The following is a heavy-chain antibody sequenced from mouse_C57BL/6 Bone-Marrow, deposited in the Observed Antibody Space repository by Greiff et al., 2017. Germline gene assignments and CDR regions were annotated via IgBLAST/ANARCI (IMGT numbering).Heavy chain of an antibody. V-gene: IGHV5-4*03. CDR2: FSDGGSYT. J-gene: IGHJ3*01. Sequence: EVKLVESGGGLVKPGGSLKLSCAASGFTFSSYAMSWVRQTPEKSLEWVATFSDGGSYTYYPDNVKGRFTISRDNAKNILYLQMSHLKYVVTAMYFCAGNKRFAFWGQGTLDAVSA. CDR1: GFTFSSYA. CDR3: AGNKRFAF.